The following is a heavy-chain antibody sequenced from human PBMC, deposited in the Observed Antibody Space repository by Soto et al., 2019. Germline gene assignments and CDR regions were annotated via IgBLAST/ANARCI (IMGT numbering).Heavy chain of an antibody. CDR1: GFTFSSYA. Sequence: AGGSLRLSCAASGFTFSSYAMSWVRQAPGKGLEWVSAISGSGGSTCYADSVKGRFTISRDNSKNTLYLQMNSLRAEDTAVYYCATLWVTSPNPNDYWGQGTLVTVSS. D-gene: IGHD4-17*01. V-gene: IGHV3-23*01. J-gene: IGHJ4*02. CDR3: ATLWVTSPNPNDY. CDR2: ISGSGGST.